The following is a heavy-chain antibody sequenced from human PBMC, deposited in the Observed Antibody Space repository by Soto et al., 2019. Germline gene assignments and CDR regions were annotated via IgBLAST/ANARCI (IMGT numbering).Heavy chain of an antibody. CDR1: GFTFSDYY. CDR3: ARAGAIWSAAFDY. V-gene: IGHV3-11*06. Sequence: QVQLVDSGGGLVKPGGSLRLSCAASGFTFSDYYMAWIRQAPGKGLEWVSYISTSSSYANHADSVKGRFTISRDNAKNSLYLQMDSLRAEDTGVYYCARAGAIWSAAFDYWGQGTLVTVSS. J-gene: IGHJ4*02. D-gene: IGHD3-3*01. CDR2: ISTSSSYA.